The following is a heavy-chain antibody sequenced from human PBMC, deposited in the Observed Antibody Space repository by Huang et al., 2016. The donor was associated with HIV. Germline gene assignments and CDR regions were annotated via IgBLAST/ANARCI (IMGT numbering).Heavy chain of an antibody. J-gene: IGHJ3*02. CDR3: ATSLPFGGNEGFDI. Sequence: QVHLVQSGAEVKKPGASVKLSFKASGYTFSYNAIHWVRQATGQRLEWMGGSNVRNGDKIDSQKFQCRVTITKDTSATTVYMELSSLISEDTAVYYCATSLPFGGNEGFDIWGHGTMVTVSS. CDR1: GYTFSYNA. V-gene: IGHV1-3*01. D-gene: IGHD1-1*01. CDR2: SNVRNGDK.